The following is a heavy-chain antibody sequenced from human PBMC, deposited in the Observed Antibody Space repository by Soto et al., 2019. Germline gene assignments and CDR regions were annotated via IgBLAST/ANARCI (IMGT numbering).Heavy chain of an antibody. J-gene: IGHJ4*02. CDR3: ARDPRHGSDNWNY. Sequence: GASVKVSCQASGGTFISYAISWVRQAPGQGLEWMGGIIPILGIANYAQKFQGRVTITADKSTSTAYMELSSLRSEGTAVYYCARDPRHGSDNWNYWGQGTLVTVSS. V-gene: IGHV1-69*10. CDR2: IIPILGIA. D-gene: IGHD1-20*01. CDR1: GGTFISYA.